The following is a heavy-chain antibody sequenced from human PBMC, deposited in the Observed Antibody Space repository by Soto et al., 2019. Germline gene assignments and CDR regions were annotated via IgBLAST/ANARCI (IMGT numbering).Heavy chain of an antibody. CDR1: GGSVSSGSYY. CDR2: IYYSGST. CDR3: ARALRFLEWSQDVYYFDY. Sequence: SSETRSLTCTVSGGSVSSGSYYWSWIRQPPGKGLEWIGYIYYSGSTNYNPSLKSRVTISVDTSKNQFSLKLSSVTAADTAVYYCARALRFLEWSQDVYYFDYWGQGTLVTVSS. V-gene: IGHV4-61*01. J-gene: IGHJ4*02. D-gene: IGHD3-3*01.